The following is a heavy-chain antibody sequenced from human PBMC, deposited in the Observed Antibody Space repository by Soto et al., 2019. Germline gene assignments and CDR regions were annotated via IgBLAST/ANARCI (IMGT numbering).Heavy chain of an antibody. CDR3: ARDTIYCSGGSCYSDYYYYGMDV. CDR2: ISSSSSYI. CDR1: GFTFSSYS. J-gene: IGHJ6*02. Sequence: GGSLRLSCAASGFTFSSYSMNWVRQAPGKGLEWVSSISSSSSYIYYADSVKGRFTISRDNAKNSLYLQMNSLRAEDTAVYYCARDTIYCSGGSCYSDYYYYGMDVWGQGTTVTVSS. V-gene: IGHV3-21*01. D-gene: IGHD2-15*01.